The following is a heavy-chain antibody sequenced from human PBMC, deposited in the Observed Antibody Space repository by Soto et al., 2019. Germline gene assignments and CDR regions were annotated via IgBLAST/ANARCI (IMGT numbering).Heavy chain of an antibody. CDR1: GYTFTSYY. J-gene: IGHJ4*02. CDR2: INPSGGST. Sequence: ASVKVSCKASGYTFTSYYIHWVRQAPGQGLEWMGIINPSGGSTSYAQKSQGRVTMTRDTSTSTVYMELSSLRSEDTAVYYCARAWGIAAAIDYWGQGTLVTVSS. CDR3: ARAWGIAAAIDY. D-gene: IGHD6-13*01. V-gene: IGHV1-46*03.